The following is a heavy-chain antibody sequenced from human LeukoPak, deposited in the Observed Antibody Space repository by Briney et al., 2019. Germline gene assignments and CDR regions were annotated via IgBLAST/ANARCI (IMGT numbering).Heavy chain of an antibody. V-gene: IGHV4-4*07. J-gene: IGHJ5*02. CDR3: ARDPSRPDRPAWVYFDP. CDR1: GGSISSYY. CDR2: IYPTGTT. D-gene: IGHD5/OR15-5a*01. Sequence: ASETLSLTCTVSGGSISSYYWNWIRQPAGKGLEWIGRIYPTGTTDYNPSLKSRVTISLDKSKTQFSLKLNSVTAADTAVYYCARDPSRPDRPAWVYFDPWGQGTLVTVSS.